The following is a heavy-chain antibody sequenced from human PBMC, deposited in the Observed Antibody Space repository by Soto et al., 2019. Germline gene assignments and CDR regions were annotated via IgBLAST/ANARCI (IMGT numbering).Heavy chain of an antibody. CDR1: GFTFSDYY. D-gene: IGHD3-3*01. J-gene: IGHJ6*03. CDR3: ARDRYYDFWSGFPGYMDV. CDR2: ISSSGSTI. Sequence: GSLRLSCAASGFTFSDYYMSWIRQAPGKGLEWVSYISSSGSTIYYADSVKGRFTISRDNAKNSLYLQMNSLRAEDTAVYYCARDRYYDFWSGFPGYMDVWGKGTTVTVSS. V-gene: IGHV3-11*01.